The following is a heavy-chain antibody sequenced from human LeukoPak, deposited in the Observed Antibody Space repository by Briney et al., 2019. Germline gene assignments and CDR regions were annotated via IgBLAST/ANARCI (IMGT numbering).Heavy chain of an antibody. J-gene: IGHJ4*02. D-gene: IGHD6-19*01. Sequence: RASVKVSCKASGYTFTSYDINWVRQATGQGLEWMGWMNPNSGNTGYAQKFQGRVTMTRNTSISTAYMELSSLRAEDTAVYYCVKFSRSAVVRHGGFDYWGQGTLVTVSS. CDR2: MNPNSGNT. V-gene: IGHV1-8*01. CDR3: VKFSRSAVVRHGGFDY. CDR1: GYTFTSYD.